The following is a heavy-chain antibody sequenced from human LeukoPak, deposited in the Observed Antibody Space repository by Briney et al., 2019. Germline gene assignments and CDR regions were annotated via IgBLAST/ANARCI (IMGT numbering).Heavy chain of an antibody. V-gene: IGHV4-39*01. CDR3: ARRRGSSWPRLDY. D-gene: IGHD6-13*01. CDR2: IYYSGST. CDR1: GGSISSSSYY. J-gene: IGHJ4*02. Sequence: PSETLSLTCTVSGGSISSSSYYWGWIRQPPGKGLEWIGSIYYSGSTYYNPSLKSRVTISVDTSKNQFSLKLSSVTAADTAVYYCARRRGSSWPRLDYWGQGTLVTVSS.